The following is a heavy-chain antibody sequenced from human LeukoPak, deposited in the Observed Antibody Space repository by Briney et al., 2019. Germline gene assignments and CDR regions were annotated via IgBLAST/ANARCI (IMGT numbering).Heavy chain of an antibody. V-gene: IGHV3-7*01. CDR1: GFTFSSSW. CDR2: TKHDGSEE. J-gene: IGHJ4*02. Sequence: GGSLRLSCAASGFTFSSSWMSWVRQAPGEGLEWVANTKHDGSEEYYVDSVKGRFTISRDNAKSSLYLQFNSLRAEDTAVYFCARVVPPLYYFDYWGQGTLVTVSS. D-gene: IGHD3-10*01. CDR3: ARVVPPLYYFDY.